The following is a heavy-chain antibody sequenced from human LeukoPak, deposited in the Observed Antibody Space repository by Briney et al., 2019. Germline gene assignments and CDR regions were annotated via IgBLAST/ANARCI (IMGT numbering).Heavy chain of an antibody. CDR1: GGSISSSSYY. CDR2: IYYSGST. V-gene: IGHV4-39*07. J-gene: IGHJ4*02. CDR3: AREGGAARPGGYDY. D-gene: IGHD6-6*01. Sequence: PSETLSLTCTVSGGSISSSSYYWGWIRQPPGKGLEWIGSIYYSGSTYYNPSLKSRVTISVDTSKNQFSLKLSSVTAADTAVYYCAREGGAARPGGYDYWGQGTLVTVSS.